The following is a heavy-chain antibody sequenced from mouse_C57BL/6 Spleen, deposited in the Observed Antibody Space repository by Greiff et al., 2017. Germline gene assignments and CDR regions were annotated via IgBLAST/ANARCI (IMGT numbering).Heavy chain of an antibody. D-gene: IGHD2-5*01. Sequence: VKLMESGPELVKPGASVKISCKASGYTFTDYYINWVKQRPGQGLEWIGWIFPGSGSTYYNEKFKGKATFTVDKSYSTAYMLLSSLTSEYSAVYFCANSNYLYYFDYWGQGTTLTVSS. J-gene: IGHJ2*01. V-gene: IGHV1-75*01. CDR1: GYTFTDYY. CDR3: ANSNYLYYFDY. CDR2: IFPGSGST.